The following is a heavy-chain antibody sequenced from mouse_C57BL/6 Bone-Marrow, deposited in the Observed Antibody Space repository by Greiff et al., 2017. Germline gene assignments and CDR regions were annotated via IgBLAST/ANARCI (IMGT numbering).Heavy chain of an antibody. D-gene: IGHD1-1*01. CDR1: GFTFSDYG. J-gene: IGHJ1*03. CDR2: ISSGSSTI. Sequence: EVKLMESGGGLVKPGGSLKLSCAASGFTFSDYGMHWVRQAPEKGLEWVAYISSGSSTIYYADTVKGRFTISRDNAKNTLFLQMTSLRSEDTAMYYCARRDYGSSLHWYFDVWGTGTTVTVSS. CDR3: ARRDYGSSLHWYFDV. V-gene: IGHV5-17*01.